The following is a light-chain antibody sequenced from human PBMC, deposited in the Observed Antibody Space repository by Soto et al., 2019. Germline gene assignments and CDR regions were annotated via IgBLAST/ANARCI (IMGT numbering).Light chain of an antibody. CDR3: QQYNNWPRT. J-gene: IGKJ1*01. Sequence: ETVMTQSPATLSVSPGERATLSCRASQSVSSSYLAWYQQKPGQAPRLLIYGASTRATGIPARFSGSGSGTEFTLTISSLQSEEFAVYYCQQYNNWPRTFGQGTKVDI. CDR2: GAS. V-gene: IGKV3-15*01. CDR1: QSVSSSY.